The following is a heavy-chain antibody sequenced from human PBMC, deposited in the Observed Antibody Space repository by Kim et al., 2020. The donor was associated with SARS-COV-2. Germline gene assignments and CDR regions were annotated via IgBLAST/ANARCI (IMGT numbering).Heavy chain of an antibody. J-gene: IGHJ4*02. V-gene: IGHV3-23*03. CDR1: GFTFSIYA. CDR2: IYSGGSST. CDR3: ARDFSTSETYYEGGFGC. Sequence: GGSLRLSCAASGFTFSIYAMNWVRQAPGKGLEWVSVIYSGGSSTYYADSVKGQFTISRDNSKNTLYLQMSSLRAEDTAVYYCARDFSTSETYYEGGFGCWGQGTLVTVSS. D-gene: IGHD1-26*01.